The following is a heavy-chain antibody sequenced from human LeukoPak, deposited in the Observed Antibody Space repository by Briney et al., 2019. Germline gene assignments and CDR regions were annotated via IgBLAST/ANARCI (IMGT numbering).Heavy chain of an antibody. CDR2: ISGSGGST. CDR3: AKRSGYPRSY. V-gene: IGHV3-23*01. D-gene: IGHD3-3*01. J-gene: IGHJ4*02. CDR1: GFTFSSYA. Sequence: GASLRLSCAASGFTFSSYAMSWVRQAPGKGLEWVSAISGSGGSTYYADSVKGRFTISRDNSKNTLYLQLNSLRAEDTAVYCCAKRSGYPRSYWGQGTLVTVSS.